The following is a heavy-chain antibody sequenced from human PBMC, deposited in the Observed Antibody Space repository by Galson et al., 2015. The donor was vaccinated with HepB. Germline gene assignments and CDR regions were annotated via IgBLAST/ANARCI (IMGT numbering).Heavy chain of an antibody. V-gene: IGHV3-30*03. CDR2: ISNDGNNK. Sequence: SLRLSCAGSGVSISNSHMHWVRQAPGKGLEWVAVISNDGNNKHYAASVEGRFTISRDNSKNTVYLQVNSLRTEDAAVYQCAREAYSSGRAGTFDMWGQGTMVTVSS. CDR1: GVSISNSH. J-gene: IGHJ3*02. CDR3: AREAYSSGRAGTFDM. D-gene: IGHD3-22*01.